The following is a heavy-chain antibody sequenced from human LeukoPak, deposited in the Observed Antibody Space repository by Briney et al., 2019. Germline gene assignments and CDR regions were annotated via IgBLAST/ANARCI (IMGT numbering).Heavy chain of an antibody. CDR1: GGSISSSSYY. Sequence: PSETLSLTCTVSGGSISSSSYYWGWIRQPPGKGLEWIGSIYYSGSTYYNPSLKSRVTISVDTSKNQFSLKLSSVTAADTAVYYCASPQGLQLLDFEYWGQGTLVTVSS. D-gene: IGHD2-2*01. V-gene: IGHV4-39*01. CDR2: IYYSGST. J-gene: IGHJ4*02. CDR3: ASPQGLQLLDFEY.